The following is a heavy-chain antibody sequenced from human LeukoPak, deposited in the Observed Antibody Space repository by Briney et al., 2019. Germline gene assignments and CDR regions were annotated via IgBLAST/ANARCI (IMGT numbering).Heavy chain of an antibody. D-gene: IGHD1-20*01. V-gene: IGHV3-20*04. CDR1: GFTFDDYG. Sequence: PGGSLRLSCAASGFTFDDYGMSWVRQAPRKGLEWGSGINWNGGSTGYADSVKGRFTISRDNAKNSLYLQMNSLRAEDTALYYCARDAPDRYNWNDVTDYWGQGTLVTVSS. CDR2: INWNGGST. J-gene: IGHJ4*02. CDR3: ARDAPDRYNWNDVTDY.